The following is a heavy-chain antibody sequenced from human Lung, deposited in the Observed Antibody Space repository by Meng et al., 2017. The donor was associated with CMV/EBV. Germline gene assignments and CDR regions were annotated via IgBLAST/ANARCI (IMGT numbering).Heavy chain of an antibody. CDR2: ISYDGTSK. CDR1: GVTFSDYA. D-gene: IGHD1-26*01. Sequence: SCAVSGVTFSDYAMHWVRQAPGKGLEWVTMISYDGTSKFYADSVKGRFTVSRDNSRNTLYLHMNSLRGDDTAVYYCARDPSGSYTYYYGMDIWGQGTXVTGSS. V-gene: IGHV3-30-3*01. J-gene: IGHJ6*01. CDR3: ARDPSGSYTYYYGMDI.